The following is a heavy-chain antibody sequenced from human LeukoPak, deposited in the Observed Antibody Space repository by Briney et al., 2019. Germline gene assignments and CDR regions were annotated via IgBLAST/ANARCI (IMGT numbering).Heavy chain of an antibody. V-gene: IGHV5-51*01. CDR1: GYSFTSYW. CDR2: IYPGDSDT. Sequence: GESPKISCKGSGYSFTSYWIGWVRQMPGKGLEWMGIIYPGDSDTRYSPSFQGQVTISADKSISTAYLQWSSLKASDTAMYYCARQVDYGDYVGAFDIWGQGTMVTVSS. J-gene: IGHJ3*02. CDR3: ARQVDYGDYVGAFDI. D-gene: IGHD4-17*01.